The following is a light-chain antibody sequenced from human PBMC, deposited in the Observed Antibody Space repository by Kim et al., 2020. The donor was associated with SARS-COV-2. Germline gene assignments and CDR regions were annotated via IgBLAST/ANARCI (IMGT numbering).Light chain of an antibody. CDR1: QGISNY. J-gene: IGKJ1*01. CDR2: AAS. V-gene: IGKV1-27*01. Sequence: SVGDRVTITCQASQGISNYLAWYQQKPGKVPKLLIYAASALQSGVPSRFSGSGSGTDFTLTISSLQPEDVATYYCQKYNSAPRWTFGQGTKVDIK. CDR3: QKYNSAPRWT.